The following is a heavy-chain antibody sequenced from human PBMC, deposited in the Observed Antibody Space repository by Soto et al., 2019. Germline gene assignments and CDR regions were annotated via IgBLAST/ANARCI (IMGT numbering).Heavy chain of an antibody. CDR3: AREPKEGFYFDY. J-gene: IGHJ4*02. Sequence: ASVKVSCKASGYTFIDYYIQWVRQAPGQGLEWLGIIRPSGGGTEYAQSFQGRVTMTRDTSTSTVYMELTSLTSEDSAVYFCAREPKEGFYFDYWGQGTPVTVSS. V-gene: IGHV1-46*01. CDR1: GYTFIDYY. CDR2: IRPSGGGT.